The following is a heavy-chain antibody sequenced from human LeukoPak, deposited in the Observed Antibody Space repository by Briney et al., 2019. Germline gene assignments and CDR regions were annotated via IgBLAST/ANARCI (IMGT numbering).Heavy chain of an antibody. CDR3: ARGPRFWSGYLRAYYYYMDV. V-gene: IGHV1-69*05. Sequence: SVKVSCKASGGTFSSYAISWVRQAPGHGLEWMGGIIPIFGTANYAQKFQGRVTITTDESTSTAYMELSSLRSEDAAVYYCARGPRFWSGYLRAYYYYMDVWGKGATVTV. J-gene: IGHJ6*03. CDR2: IIPIFGTA. D-gene: IGHD3-3*01. CDR1: GGTFSSYA.